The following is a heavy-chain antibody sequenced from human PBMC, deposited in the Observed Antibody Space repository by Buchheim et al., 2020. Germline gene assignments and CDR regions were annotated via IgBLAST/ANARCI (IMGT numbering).Heavy chain of an antibody. Sequence: QVQLVQSGAEVKKPGASVKVSCKASGYTFTGYYMHWVRQAPGQGLEWMGWINPNSGGPNYAQKFQGWVTMTRDTSISTAYMELSRLRSDDTAVYYCARGTLYSGYGVPSSGWYDWGQGTL. J-gene: IGHJ4*02. CDR1: GYTFTGYY. CDR3: ARGTLYSGYGVPSSGWYD. CDR2: INPNSGGP. D-gene: IGHD5-12*01. V-gene: IGHV1-2*04.